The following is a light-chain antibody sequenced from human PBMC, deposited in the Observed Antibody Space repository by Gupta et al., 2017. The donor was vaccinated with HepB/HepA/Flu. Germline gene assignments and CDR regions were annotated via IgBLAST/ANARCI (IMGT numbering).Light chain of an antibody. J-gene: IGLJ3*02. Sequence: QSALTQSASVSGPPGQSIIICCTRTISNVGSYDLVSWYQQHPGKAPKLMYDEVSKRPAGVANRFAGTKSGNTASLTIAGLQAEDEADYYCCSYAGSYTLVVFGGGTKLTVL. CDR3: CSYAGSYTLVV. CDR2: EVS. CDR1: ISNVGSYDL. V-gene: IGLV2-23*02.